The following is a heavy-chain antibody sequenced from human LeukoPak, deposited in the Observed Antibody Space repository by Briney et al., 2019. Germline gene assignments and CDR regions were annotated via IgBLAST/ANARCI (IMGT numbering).Heavy chain of an antibody. J-gene: IGHJ4*02. CDR3: ARDVGQWLDDY. V-gene: IGHV1-46*01. Sequence: ASVKVSSKASGYTFTSYYMHWVRQAPGQGLEWMGIINPSGGSTSYAQKFQGRVTMTRDMSTSTVYMELSSLRSEDTAVYYCARDVGQWLDDYWGQGTLVTVSS. CDR2: INPSGGST. D-gene: IGHD6-19*01. CDR1: GYTFTSYY.